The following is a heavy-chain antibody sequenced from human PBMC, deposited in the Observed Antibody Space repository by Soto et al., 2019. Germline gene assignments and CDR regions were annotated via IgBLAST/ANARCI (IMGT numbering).Heavy chain of an antibody. D-gene: IGHD6-19*01. CDR3: ARESGWMPYYYYYGMDV. Sequence: QVQLVQSGAEVKKPGASVKVSCKASGYTFTSYGISWVRQAPGQGLEWMGWISAYNGNTNYAQKLQGRVTMTTDTSTSTAYMELRSLRSDDTAVDYCARESGWMPYYYYYGMDVWGQGTTVTVSS. CDR1: GYTFTSYG. CDR2: ISAYNGNT. V-gene: IGHV1-18*01. J-gene: IGHJ6*02.